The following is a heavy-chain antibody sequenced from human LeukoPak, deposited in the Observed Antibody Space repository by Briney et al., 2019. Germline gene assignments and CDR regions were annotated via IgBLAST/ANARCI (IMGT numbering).Heavy chain of an antibody. Sequence: GGSLRLSCAASGFTFDDYAIHWVRQAPGKGLEWVSGLSWNSGDIGYACSVKGRFTISRDNAKNSLYLQMNSLRAEDTALYYCAKGGRITMVRGVDYFDYWGQGTLVTVSS. D-gene: IGHD3-10*01. CDR2: LSWNSGDI. V-gene: IGHV3-9*01. J-gene: IGHJ4*02. CDR1: GFTFDDYA. CDR3: AKGGRITMVRGVDYFDY.